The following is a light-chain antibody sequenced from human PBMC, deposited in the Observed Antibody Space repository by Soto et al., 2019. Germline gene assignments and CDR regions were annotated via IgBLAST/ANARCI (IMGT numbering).Light chain of an antibody. CDR1: TSDVGNYNY. CDR2: EVS. V-gene: IGLV2-14*01. J-gene: IGLJ1*01. Sequence: QSALTQPASVSGSPGQSITISCTGTTSDVGNYNYVSWYQQHPGKAPKLMIYEVSYRSTGASNRFSGTKSGNTASLTISGLQGEDEAEYYCSSYTNINTRACVFGTGTKV. CDR3: SSYTNINTRACV.